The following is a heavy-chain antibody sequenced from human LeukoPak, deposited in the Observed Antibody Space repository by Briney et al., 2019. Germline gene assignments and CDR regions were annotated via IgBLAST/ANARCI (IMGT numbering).Heavy chain of an antibody. J-gene: IGHJ5*02. V-gene: IGHV3-7*01. CDR1: GFTFSTYT. CDR2: IKQDGSEK. CDR3: ARDAEVGTLFGVLSRYNWFDP. Sequence: TGGSLRLSCAASGFTFSTYTMNWVRQAPGKGLEWVANIKQDGSEKYYVDSVKGRFTISRDNAKKSLYLQMNSLRAEDTAVYYCARDAEVGTLFGVLSRYNWFDPRGQGALVTVSS. D-gene: IGHD3-3*01.